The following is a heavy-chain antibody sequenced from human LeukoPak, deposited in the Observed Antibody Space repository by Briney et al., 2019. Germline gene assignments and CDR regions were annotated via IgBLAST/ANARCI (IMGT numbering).Heavy chain of an antibody. CDR3: ARVEGPSIFGVVDY. CDR1: GGTFSSYA. D-gene: IGHD3-3*02. J-gene: IGHJ4*02. CDR2: IIPIFGTA. Sequence: SVKVSCKASGGTFSSYAISWVRQAPGQGLEWMGGIIPIFGTANYAQKFQGRVTITADESTSTAYMEVRNLRSDDTAVYYCARVEGPSIFGVVDYWGQGTLVTVSS. V-gene: IGHV1-69*13.